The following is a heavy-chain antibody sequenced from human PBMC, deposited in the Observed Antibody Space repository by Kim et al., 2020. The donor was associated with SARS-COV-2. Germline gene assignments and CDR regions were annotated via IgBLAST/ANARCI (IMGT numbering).Heavy chain of an antibody. CDR3: AYSGTDAFDI. Sequence: YTGYAVSVKSRITINPDTSKNQFSLQLNSVTPEDTAVYYCAYSGTDAFDIWGQGTMVTVSS. J-gene: IGHJ3*02. CDR2: YT. V-gene: IGHV6-1*01. D-gene: IGHD1-26*01.